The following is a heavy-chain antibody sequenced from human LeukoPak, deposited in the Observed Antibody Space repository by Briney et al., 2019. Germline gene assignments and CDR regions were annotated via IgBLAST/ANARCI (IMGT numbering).Heavy chain of an antibody. Sequence: PAGSLRLSCAASGFTFSTFAMHWVRLSPGKGLEWVSSITGSGPYMLYADSVKHRFTISRDNTKNLLYLEMNSLRAEDTAMYFCVRDVGAVRGEVYFDYWGQGTLVTVSS. J-gene: IGHJ4*02. CDR2: ITGSGPYM. CDR3: VRDVGAVRGEVYFDY. V-gene: IGHV3-21*06. CDR1: GFTFSTFA. D-gene: IGHD3-10*01.